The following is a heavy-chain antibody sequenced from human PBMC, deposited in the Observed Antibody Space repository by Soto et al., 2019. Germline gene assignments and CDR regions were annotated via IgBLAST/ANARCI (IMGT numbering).Heavy chain of an antibody. J-gene: IGHJ4*02. D-gene: IGHD1-26*01. Sequence: PSETLSLTCTVSGGSISSSSYYWGWIRQPPGKGLEWIGSIYYSGSTYYNPSLKSRATISVDTSKNQFSLKLSSVTAADTAVYYCARQLRIVGAFYYFDYWGQGTLVTVS. CDR2: IYYSGST. CDR1: GGSISSSSYY. CDR3: ARQLRIVGAFYYFDY. V-gene: IGHV4-39*01.